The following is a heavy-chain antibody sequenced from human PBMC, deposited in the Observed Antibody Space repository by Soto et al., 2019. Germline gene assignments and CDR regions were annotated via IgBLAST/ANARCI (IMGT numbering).Heavy chain of an antibody. CDR2: IIPILGIA. V-gene: IGHV1-69*02. J-gene: IGHJ3*02. D-gene: IGHD4-17*01. CDR3: ARVSPVTTGLAFDI. CDR1: GCTFSIYT. Sequence: SVKVSCKASGCTFSIYTSSWVRQATGQGLEWMGRIIPILGIANYAQKFQGRVTITADKSTSTAYMELSSLRSEDTAVYYCARVSPVTTGLAFDIWGQGTMVTVSS.